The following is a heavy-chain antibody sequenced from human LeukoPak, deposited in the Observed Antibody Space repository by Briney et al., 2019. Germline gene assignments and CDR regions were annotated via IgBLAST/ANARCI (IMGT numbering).Heavy chain of an antibody. CDR2: IYQSGST. J-gene: IGHJ4*02. CDR1: GGSISSGGSY. V-gene: IGHV4-30-2*01. Sequence: PSETLPLTCTVSGGSISSGGSYWSWLRQPPGKGLECIGYIYQSGSTYYNPSLRSRVTISEDRSKSQFSLNLSSVTAADTAVYYCARGSGSYSFDYWGQGPRSPSPQ. CDR3: ARGSGSYSFDY. D-gene: IGHD3-10*01.